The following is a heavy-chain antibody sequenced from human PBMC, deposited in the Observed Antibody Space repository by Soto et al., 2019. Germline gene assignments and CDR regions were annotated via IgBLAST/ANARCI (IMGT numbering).Heavy chain of an antibody. V-gene: IGHV3-15*01. CDR3: TPETTVSLQYYFDY. CDR2: IKSKTDGGTT. CDR1: GFTFSNAW. D-gene: IGHD4-17*01. J-gene: IGHJ4*02. Sequence: GGSLRLSCAASGFTFSNAWMSWVRQAPGKGLEWVGRIKSKTDGGTTDYAAPVKGRFTISRDDSKNTLYLQMNRLKTEDTAVYYCTPETTVSLQYYFDYWGQRTRFTASS.